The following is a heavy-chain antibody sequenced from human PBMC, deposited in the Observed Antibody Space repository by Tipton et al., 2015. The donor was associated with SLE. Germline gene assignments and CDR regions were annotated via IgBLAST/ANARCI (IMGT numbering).Heavy chain of an antibody. V-gene: IGHV3-53*01. CDR3: ARAFLYSSSWYSLDP. CDR2: IYSGGRT. CDR1: GFPFSALY. D-gene: IGHD6-13*01. J-gene: IGHJ5*02. Sequence: SLRLSCAASGFPFSALYMDWVRQAPGKGLEWVSVIYSGGRTYYTDSVKGRFTISRDNSKNTLYLQMNSLRAEDTAVYYCARAFLYSSSWYSLDPWGQGTLVTVSS.